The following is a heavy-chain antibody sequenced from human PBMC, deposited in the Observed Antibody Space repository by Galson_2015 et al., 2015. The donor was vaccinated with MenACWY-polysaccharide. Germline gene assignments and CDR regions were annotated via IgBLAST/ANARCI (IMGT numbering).Heavy chain of an antibody. CDR1: GYNFTTYW. J-gene: IGHJ4*02. CDR2: IYPGDSDT. D-gene: IGHD6-19*01. CDR3: ARQWVSSGWYEV. Sequence: QSGAEVQKPGESLKLSCKGSGYNFTTYWIAWVRQMPGKGLEWMGIIYPGDSDTRYSPSFQGQVTYSADKAISTAYVQWSSLKAWDTAMYYCARQWVSSGWYEVWGQGTLVTVSS. V-gene: IGHV5-51*01.